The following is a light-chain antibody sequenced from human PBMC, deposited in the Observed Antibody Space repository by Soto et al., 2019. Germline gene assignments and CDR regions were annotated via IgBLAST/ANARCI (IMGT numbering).Light chain of an antibody. J-gene: IGLJ1*01. CDR3: KSYTTGAYI. CDR2: EVN. Sequence: QSALTQPASVSGSPGQSITISCTGTSSDVGGYNFVSWYQHHPGKVPKLIISEVNNRPSGVSDRFSGSKSGNTASLTISGLKDEDEADYYCKSYTTGAYIFGSGTKLTVL. CDR1: SSDVGGYNF. V-gene: IGLV2-14*01.